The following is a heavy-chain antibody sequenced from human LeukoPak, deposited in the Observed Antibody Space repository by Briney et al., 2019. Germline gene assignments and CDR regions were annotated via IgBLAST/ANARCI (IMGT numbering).Heavy chain of an antibody. CDR1: GGSMSSYY. Sequence: SETLSLTCTVSGGSMSSYYWSWIRQPPGKGLEWIGNIYYSGSTKYNPSLKSRVTISVDTSKNQFSLKLSSVTAADTAVYCARGARAGYNLEPFDYWGQGTLVTVSS. CDR2: IYYSGST. V-gene: IGHV4-59*08. J-gene: IGHJ4*02. D-gene: IGHD5-24*01. CDR3: ARGARAGYNLEPFDY.